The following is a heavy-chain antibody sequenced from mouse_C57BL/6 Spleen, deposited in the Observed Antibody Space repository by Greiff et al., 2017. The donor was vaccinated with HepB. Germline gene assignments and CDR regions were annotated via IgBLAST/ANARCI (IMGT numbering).Heavy chain of an antibody. CDR2: ISYDGSN. D-gene: IGHD1-3*01. V-gene: IGHV3-6*01. J-gene: IGHJ2*01. CDR3: ARVYMRYFDY. CDR1: GYSITSGYY. Sequence: EVQVVESGPGLVKPSQSLSLTCSVTGYSITSGYYWNWIRQFPGNKLEWMGYISYDGSNNYNPSLKNRISITRDTSKNQFFLKLNSVTTEDTATYYCARVYMRYFDYWGQGTTLTVSS.